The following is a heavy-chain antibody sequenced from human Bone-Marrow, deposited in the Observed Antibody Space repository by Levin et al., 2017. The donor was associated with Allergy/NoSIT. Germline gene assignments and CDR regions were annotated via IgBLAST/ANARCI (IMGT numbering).Heavy chain of an antibody. CDR1: GHPITEVA. CDR3: TTEAFDS. Sequence: ASVKVSCKISGHPITEVAMHWVRQPAGKGPEWMGHFDPEDGETANSQRFKGRITLTEDTSTDTAFMELSSLTSGDTAVYYCTTEAFDSWGQGKMVIVYS. V-gene: IGHV1-24*01. CDR2: FDPEDGET. J-gene: IGHJ3*02.